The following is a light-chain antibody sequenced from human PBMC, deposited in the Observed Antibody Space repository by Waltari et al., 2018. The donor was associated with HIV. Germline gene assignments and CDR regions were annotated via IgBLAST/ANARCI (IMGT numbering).Light chain of an antibody. CDR3: QQRTEWPLT. CDR2: EAS. V-gene: IGKV3-11*01. CDR1: QSISSY. J-gene: IGKJ4*01. Sequence: EIVLTQSPATLSLSPGDRATLSCRASQSISSYLAWYQQKPGQAPRLLLYEASSRATGIPARFSGSGSGTDFTLTITSLEPEDFALYYCQQRTEWPLTFGGGTKVEIK.